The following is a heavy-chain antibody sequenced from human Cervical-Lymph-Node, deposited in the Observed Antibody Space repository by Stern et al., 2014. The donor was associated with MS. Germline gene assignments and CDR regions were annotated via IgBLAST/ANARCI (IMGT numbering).Heavy chain of an antibody. CDR2: ISTYSGNT. J-gene: IGHJ4*02. CDR3: ARDEGSYGPFYFDY. Sequence: VQLVESGAEVKKPGASVKVSCKASGYTFVNFGISWVRQAPGQGLEWMGWISTYSGNTNYAQNFQGRVTMTTEKSTSTAYMELRSLRSDDTAMYYCARDEGSYGPFYFDYWGQGTLVTVSS. CDR1: GYTFVNFG. V-gene: IGHV1-18*01. D-gene: IGHD1-26*01.